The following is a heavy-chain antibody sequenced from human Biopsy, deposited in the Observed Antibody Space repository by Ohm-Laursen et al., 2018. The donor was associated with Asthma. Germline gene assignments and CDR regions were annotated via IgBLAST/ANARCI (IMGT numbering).Heavy chain of an antibody. V-gene: IGHV1-18*01. D-gene: IGHD3-10*01. CDR2: ISVYNGNT. Sequence: SVKVSCKTSGYTFNSAGITWVRQAPGQGLEWMGWISVYNGNTKIAQKLQDRVTMITDTSTSTAYMELRSLRSDDTAAYFCARAVDYSHYYGIDVWGQGTTVTVS. CDR3: ARAVDYSHYYGIDV. CDR1: GYTFNSAG. J-gene: IGHJ6*02.